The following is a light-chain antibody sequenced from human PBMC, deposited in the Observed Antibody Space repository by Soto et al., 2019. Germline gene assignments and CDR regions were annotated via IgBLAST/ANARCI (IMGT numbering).Light chain of an antibody. CDR1: QGISSN. J-gene: IGKJ5*01. CDR3: QHLNNYPIT. CDR2: AAS. V-gene: IGKV1-9*01. Sequence: IQLTQSPSSLSASVGDRVTITCRASQGISSNLAWYQHKPGKAPNLLIYAASTLQSGVPSRFSGSGSGTDFTLTISSLQPEDFATYYCQHLNNYPITFGQGTRLEIK.